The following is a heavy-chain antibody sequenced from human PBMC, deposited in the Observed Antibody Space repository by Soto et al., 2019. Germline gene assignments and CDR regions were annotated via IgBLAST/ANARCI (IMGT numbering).Heavy chain of an antibody. CDR3: ARAVYSSSFAEAGMDV. CDR1: GYSFTSYW. J-gene: IGHJ6*02. CDR2: IDPSDSYT. D-gene: IGHD6-6*01. V-gene: IGHV5-10-1*01. Sequence: GESLKISCKGSGYSFTSYWISWVRQMPGKGLEWMGRIDPSDSYTNYSPSFQGHVTISADKSISTAYLLWSSLKASDTAMYYCARAVYSSSFAEAGMDVWGQGTTVTVSS.